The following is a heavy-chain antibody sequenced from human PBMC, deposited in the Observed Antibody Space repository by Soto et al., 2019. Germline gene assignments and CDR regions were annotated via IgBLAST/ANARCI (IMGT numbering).Heavy chain of an antibody. CDR3: AKDDVKGDGLWLVGT. CDR2: ITQSSTYT. D-gene: IGHD2-21*02. J-gene: IGHJ5*02. CDR1: GFTFGAYS. Sequence: EVQLLESGGNLVQRGGSLRLSCAASGFTFGAYSMSWVRQAPGKALEWVASITQSSTYTHYADSVKGRFTISRDDSRKTLYLQMNGLRADDTAGYYCAKDDVKGDGLWLVGTWGQGTVVTVSS. V-gene: IGHV3-23*01.